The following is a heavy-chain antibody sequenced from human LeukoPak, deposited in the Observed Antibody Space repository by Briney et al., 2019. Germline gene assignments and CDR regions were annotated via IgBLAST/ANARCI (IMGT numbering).Heavy chain of an antibody. V-gene: IGHV3-48*03. CDR2: ISLSGSTI. CDR1: GFTFSSYE. D-gene: IGHD4-17*01. CDR3: AREMVSTVTSFDY. J-gene: IGHJ4*02. Sequence: GGSLRLSCAASGFTFSSYEMNWVRQAPGKGLEWVSYISLSGSTIYYADSVKGRFTISRDNAKNSLYLQMNSLRAEDTAVYYCAREMVSTVTSFDYWAREPWSPSPQ.